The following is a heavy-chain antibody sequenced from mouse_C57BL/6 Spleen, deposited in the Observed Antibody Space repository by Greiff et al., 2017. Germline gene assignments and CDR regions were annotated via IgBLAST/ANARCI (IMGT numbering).Heavy chain of an antibody. CDR2: IYPGNSDT. D-gene: IGHD1-1*01. CDR1: GYTFTSYW. V-gene: IGHV1-5*01. Sequence: VQLKQSGTVLARPGASVKMSCKTSGYTFTSYWMHWVKQRPGQGLEWIGAIYPGNSDTSYNQKFKGKAKLTAVTSASTAYMALSSLTNEDSAVYYCTRSGSSPWDRFAYWGQGTLVTVSA. CDR3: TRSGSSPWDRFAY. J-gene: IGHJ3*01.